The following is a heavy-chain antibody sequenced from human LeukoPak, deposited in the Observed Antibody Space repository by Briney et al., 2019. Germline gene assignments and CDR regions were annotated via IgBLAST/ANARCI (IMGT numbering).Heavy chain of an antibody. V-gene: IGHV1-2*04. Sequence: ASVKVSCKASGYTFTGYYMHWVRQAPGQGLERMGWINPNSGGTNYAQKFQGWVTMTGDTSISTAYMELSRLRSDDTAVYYCARDRGGRTPYYYYGMDVWGQGTTVTVSS. CDR2: INPNSGGT. CDR3: ARDRGGRTPYYYYGMDV. J-gene: IGHJ6*02. D-gene: IGHD3-16*01. CDR1: GYTFTGYY.